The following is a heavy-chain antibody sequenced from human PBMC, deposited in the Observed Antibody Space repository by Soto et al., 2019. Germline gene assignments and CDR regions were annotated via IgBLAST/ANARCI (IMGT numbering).Heavy chain of an antibody. V-gene: IGHV3-23*01. CDR2: ISENGGSRGGT. D-gene: IGHD2-15*01. Sequence: ESVGGLVQPGGSLRLSCRASGFTFSSSAMTWVRQAPGQGLEWVASISENGGSRGGTYYADSVKGRFTISRDNSNNTLYLQVDSLRGADTAVYYCASGKAVVVAALAIWGQGTMVTVSS. CDR3: ASGKAVVVAALAI. CDR1: GFTFSSSA. J-gene: IGHJ3*02.